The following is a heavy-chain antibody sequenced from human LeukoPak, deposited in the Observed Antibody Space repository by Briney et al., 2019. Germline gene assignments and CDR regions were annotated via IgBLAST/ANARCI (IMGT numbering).Heavy chain of an antibody. CDR2: INPNSGGT. V-gene: IGHV1-2*02. J-gene: IGHJ3*02. CDR3: ARDWRSSSPSHAFDI. Sequence: GASVKVSCKASGYTFTGYYMHWVRQAPGQGLEWMGWINPNSGGTNYAQKFQGRVTMTRDTSISTAYMELSRLRSDDTAVYYCARDWRSSSPSHAFDIWGQGTMVTVSS. D-gene: IGHD6-6*01. CDR1: GYTFTGYY.